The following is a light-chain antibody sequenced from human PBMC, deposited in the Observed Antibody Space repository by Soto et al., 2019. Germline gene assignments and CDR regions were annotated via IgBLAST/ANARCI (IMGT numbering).Light chain of an antibody. J-gene: IGKJ4*01. Sequence: EIVMTQSPATLSVSPGERATLSCRASQGIGSTLAWYQQKPGQTPKLLIYGASTRATGVPARFSGGGSGTEFTLTINSLQSEDFAVYYCQRYNSCPLSFGGGPKVDIK. CDR1: QGIGST. CDR2: GAS. V-gene: IGKV3-15*01. CDR3: QRYNSCPLS.